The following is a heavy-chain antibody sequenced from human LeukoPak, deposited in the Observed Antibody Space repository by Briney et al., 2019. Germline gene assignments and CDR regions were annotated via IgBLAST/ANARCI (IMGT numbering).Heavy chain of an antibody. CDR1: GFNFADYA. CDR3: AKKQGGRHSGFFYT. J-gene: IGHJ5*02. Sequence: GGSLRLSCTASGFNFADYAMHWVRQVPGKGPEWVSVISGDGGSTYYADSVKGRFTISRDNAKTSLYLQMNSLRTEVTALYYCAKKQGGRHSGFFYTWGQGTLVTVSS. CDR2: ISGDGGST. D-gene: IGHD3-22*01. V-gene: IGHV3-43*02.